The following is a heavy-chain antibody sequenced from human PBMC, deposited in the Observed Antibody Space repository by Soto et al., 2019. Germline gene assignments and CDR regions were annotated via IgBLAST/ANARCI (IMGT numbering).Heavy chain of an antibody. Sequence: QVQLVQSGAEVKKPGPSVRVSCKASGYTFTDCYVHWVRQAPGQGLEWMGWINPKSGGTNIAQRFKGRVNMTRDMSINTAYMELNSLKSDDTAVYYCVRDVLVSSAKYYFDYWGQGTLVTVPS. V-gene: IGHV1-2*02. CDR2: INPKSGGT. CDR3: VRDVLVSSAKYYFDY. J-gene: IGHJ4*02. D-gene: IGHD6-13*01. CDR1: GYTFTDCY.